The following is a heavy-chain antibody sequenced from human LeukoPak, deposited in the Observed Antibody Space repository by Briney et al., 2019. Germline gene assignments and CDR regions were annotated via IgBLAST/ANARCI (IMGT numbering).Heavy chain of an antibody. J-gene: IGHJ6*02. CDR2: INHSGST. Sequence: SETLSLTCAVYGGSFSGYYWSWIRQPPGKGLEWIGEINHSGSTNYNPSLKSRVTISVDTSKNQFSLKLSSVTAADTAVYYCARGSRLRRYYYYYGIDVWGQGTTVTVSS. CDR3: ARGSRLRRYYYYYGIDV. D-gene: IGHD4-17*01. CDR1: GGSFSGYY. V-gene: IGHV4-34*01.